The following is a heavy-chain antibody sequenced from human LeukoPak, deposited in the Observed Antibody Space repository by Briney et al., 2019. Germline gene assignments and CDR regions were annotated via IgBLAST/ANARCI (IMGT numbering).Heavy chain of an antibody. V-gene: IGHV4-59*01. D-gene: IGHD4-17*01. CDR2: IYYSGST. CDR3: ANSIDFDYGDYYFDY. CDR1: GGSISSYY. Sequence: KPSETLSLTCTVSGGSISSYYWSWIRQPPGKGLERIGYIYYSGSTNYNPSLKSRVTISVDTSKNQFSLKLSSVTAADTAVYYCANSIDFDYGDYYFDYWGQGALVTISS. J-gene: IGHJ4*02.